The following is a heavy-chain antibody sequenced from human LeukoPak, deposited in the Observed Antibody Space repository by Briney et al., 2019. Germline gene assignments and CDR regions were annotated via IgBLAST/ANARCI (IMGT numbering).Heavy chain of an antibody. D-gene: IGHD2-2*02. V-gene: IGHV4-31*03. Sequence: SSQTLSLTCTVSGGSISSGGYYWSWIRQHPGKGLEWIGYIYYSGSTYYNPSLKSRVTISVDTSKNQFSLKLSSVTAADTAVYYCAREIYQGYCSSTSCYRGVYLDYWGQGTLVTVSS. CDR1: GGSISSGGYY. CDR3: AREIYQGYCSSTSCYRGVYLDY. CDR2: IYYSGST. J-gene: IGHJ4*02.